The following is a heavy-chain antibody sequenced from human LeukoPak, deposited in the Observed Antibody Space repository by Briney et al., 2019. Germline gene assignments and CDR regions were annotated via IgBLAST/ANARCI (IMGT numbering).Heavy chain of an antibody. CDR3: ARDIYGDSADGY. J-gene: IGHJ4*02. CDR2: IKQDGSEK. V-gene: IGHV3-7*01. D-gene: IGHD4-17*01. Sequence: GGSLRLSCAASGFTFSTYWMNWVRQAPGKGLEWVANIKQDGSEKYYVDSVKGRFTISRDNAKNSLYLQMNSLRAEDTAVYYCARDIYGDSADGYWGQGTLVTVSS. CDR1: GFTFSTYW.